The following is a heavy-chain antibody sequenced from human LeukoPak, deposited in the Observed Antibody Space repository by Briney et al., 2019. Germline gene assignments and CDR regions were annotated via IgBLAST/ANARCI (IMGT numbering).Heavy chain of an antibody. J-gene: IGHJ5*02. CDR2: IIPIFGTA. Sequence: ASVKVSCKASGGTFSSYAISWVRQAPGQGLEWMGGIIPIFGTANYAQKFQDRVTITADESTSTAYMELSSLRSEDTAVYYCAREGIYCSSTSCYNWFDPWGQGTLVTVSS. D-gene: IGHD2-2*01. CDR3: AREGIYCSSTSCYNWFDP. V-gene: IGHV1-69*13. CDR1: GGTFSSYA.